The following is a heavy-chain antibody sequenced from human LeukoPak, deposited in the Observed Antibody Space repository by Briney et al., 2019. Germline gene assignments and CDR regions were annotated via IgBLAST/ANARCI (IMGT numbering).Heavy chain of an antibody. J-gene: IGHJ6*04. CDR3: VRGLRSGSNYFFYGMDV. D-gene: IGHD3-10*01. CDR2: VFHSVDT. V-gene: IGHV4-38-2*02. Sequence: SETLSLTCTVSGYSINNGYFWGWIRQPPGKGLEYIVTVFHSVDTYYNPSLKSRVTISLDTSTNEISLKLRSATAADTAVYYCVRGLRSGSNYFFYGMDVWGKGTTVTVSS. CDR1: GYSINNGYF.